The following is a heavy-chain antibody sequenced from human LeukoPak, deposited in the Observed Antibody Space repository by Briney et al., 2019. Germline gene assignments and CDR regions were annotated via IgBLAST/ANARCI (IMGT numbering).Heavy chain of an antibody. Sequence: ASVKVSCKASGYTFTSYDINWVRQATGQGLEWMGWMNPNSGNTGYAQKFQGRVTMTRNTSISTAYIELSSLRSEDTAVYYCASWYSSGYDAFDIWGQGTMVTVSS. CDR1: GYTFTSYD. V-gene: IGHV1-8*01. CDR2: MNPNSGNT. D-gene: IGHD6-25*01. CDR3: ASWYSSGYDAFDI. J-gene: IGHJ3*02.